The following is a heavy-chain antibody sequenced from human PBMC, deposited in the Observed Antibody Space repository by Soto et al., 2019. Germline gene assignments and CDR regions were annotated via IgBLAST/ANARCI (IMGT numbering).Heavy chain of an antibody. D-gene: IGHD6-13*01. CDR3: ARGSSRLFAVGPAAAAGTPNAFDI. J-gene: IGHJ3*02. Sequence: QVQLQQWGAGLLKPSETLSLTCAVYGGSFSGYYWSWIRQPPGKGLEWIGEINHSGSTNYNPSLKSRVTVSVDTSKNQFHLKLSSLTAADTAVYYCARGSSRLFAVGPAAAAGTPNAFDIWGQGTMVTVSS. CDR2: INHSGST. V-gene: IGHV4-34*01. CDR1: GGSFSGYY.